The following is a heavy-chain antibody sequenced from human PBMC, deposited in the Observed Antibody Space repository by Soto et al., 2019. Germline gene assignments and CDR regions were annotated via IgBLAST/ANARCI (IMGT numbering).Heavy chain of an antibody. CDR2: INHSGST. J-gene: IGHJ6*03. CDR3: ARDTVPGVHYMDV. D-gene: IGHD2-2*01. V-gene: IGHV4-34*01. Sequence: SETLSLTCAVYGGSFSGYYWSWIRQPPGKGLEWIGEINHSGSTNYNPSLKGRFTISRDNAKNSLYLQMNSLRAEDTAVYYCARDTVPGVHYMDVWGKGTTVTVSS. CDR1: GGSFSGYY.